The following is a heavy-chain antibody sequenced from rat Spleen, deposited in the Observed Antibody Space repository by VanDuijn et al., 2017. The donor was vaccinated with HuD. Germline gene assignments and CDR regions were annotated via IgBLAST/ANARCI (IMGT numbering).Heavy chain of an antibody. J-gene: IGHJ2*01. V-gene: IGHV5S23*01. D-gene: IGHD1-7*01. CDR1: GFTFSDYA. CDR2: ISNGGGNT. Sequence: EVQLVESGGGLVQPGRSLKLSCAPSGFTFSDYAVAWVRQAPKKGLEWVASISNGGGNTYYRDSVKGRFTISRDNAKSTLYLQMDSLRSEDTATYYCARLAVYYGYGGYFDYWGQGVMVTVSS. CDR3: ARLAVYYGYGGYFDY.